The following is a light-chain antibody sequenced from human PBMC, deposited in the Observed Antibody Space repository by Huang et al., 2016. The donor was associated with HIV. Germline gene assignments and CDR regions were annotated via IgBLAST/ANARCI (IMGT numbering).Light chain of an antibody. CDR1: QYVGNY. V-gene: IGKV1-16*02. Sequence: IQMTQSPSSLSASVGDRVTITCRASQYVGNYLAWVQQKPGRAHKSLIYAASSLQRGVPSKFSGSGSGIDFTLTISSLQPEDFATYYCQQYKSLPQTFGQGTKVEVK. CDR3: QQYKSLPQT. J-gene: IGKJ1*01. CDR2: AAS.